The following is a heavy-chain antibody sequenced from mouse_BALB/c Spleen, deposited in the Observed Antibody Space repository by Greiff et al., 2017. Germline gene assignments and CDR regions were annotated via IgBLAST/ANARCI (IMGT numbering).Heavy chain of an antibody. CDR2: IDPENGDT. CDR1: GFNINDYY. D-gene: IGHD2-4*01. J-gene: IGHJ2*01. Sequence: VQLQQSGAELVRSGASVKLSCTASGFNINDYYMHWVKQRPEQGLEWIGWIDPENGDTEYAPKFQGKATMTEDTSSNTAYLQLSSLTSEDTAVYYSNEGLRRDWGQGTTLTVSS. CDR3: NEGLRRD. V-gene: IGHV14-4*02.